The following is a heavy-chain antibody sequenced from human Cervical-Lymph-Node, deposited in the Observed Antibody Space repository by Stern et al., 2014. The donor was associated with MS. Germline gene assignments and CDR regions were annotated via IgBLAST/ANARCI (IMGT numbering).Heavy chain of an antibody. Sequence: EVQLVQSGGGVIQPGGSLRLSCTASGFTVSRDYMTWVRQAPGKGLEWVALIMNVGITFYQDAVKGGFTISRDDSKNSVYLHMTSLRAEDTSMYYCARDTSSPERSDWWGQGTLVTVSS. CDR2: IMNVGIT. CDR3: ARDTSSPERSDW. D-gene: IGHD1-1*01. J-gene: IGHJ4*02. CDR1: GFTVSRDY. V-gene: IGHV3-53*01.